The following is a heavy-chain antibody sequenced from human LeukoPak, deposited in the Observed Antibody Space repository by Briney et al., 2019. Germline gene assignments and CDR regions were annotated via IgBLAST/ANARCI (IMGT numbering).Heavy chain of an antibody. CDR1: GFTFSSYG. D-gene: IGHD6-13*01. J-gene: IGHJ4*02. CDR2: ISYDGSNK. CDR3: AKLGAYSSTLS. V-gene: IGHV3-30*18. Sequence: GGSLRLSCAASGFTFSSYGMHWVRQAPGKGLVWVAVISYDGSNKYYADTVKGRFTISRDNSKNTLYLQMNSLRAEDTAVYYCAKLGAYSSTLSWGQGTLVTVSS.